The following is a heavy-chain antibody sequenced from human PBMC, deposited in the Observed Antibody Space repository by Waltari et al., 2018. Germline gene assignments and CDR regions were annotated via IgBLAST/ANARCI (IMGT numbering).Heavy chain of an antibody. D-gene: IGHD3-3*01. J-gene: IGHJ3*02. Sequence: EVQVVESGGGLAQHGGHLRLSCAASGFTFNTYWMHWVRQAPGKGLVWVSHISSDGNIANYADSVKGRFTISRDNAKNTLFLQMNSLRVEDTAVYYCTTSHNYTTFDIWGQGTVVTVSS. V-gene: IGHV3-74*01. CDR1: GFTFNTYW. CDR2: ISSDGNIA. CDR3: TTSHNYTTFDI.